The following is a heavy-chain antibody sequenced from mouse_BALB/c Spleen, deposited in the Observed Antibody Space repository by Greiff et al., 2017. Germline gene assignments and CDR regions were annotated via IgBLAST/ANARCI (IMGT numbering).Heavy chain of an antibody. D-gene: IGHD2-1*01. CDR1: GFTFSDFY. J-gene: IGHJ2*01. V-gene: IGHV7-1*02. Sequence: EVMLVESGGGLVQPGGSLRLSCATSGFTFSDFYMEWVRQPPGKRLEWIAASRNKANDYTTEYSASVKGRFIVSRDTSQSILYLHMNALRAEDTAIYYCARAYYGNGFDYWGQGTTLTVSS. CDR3: ARAYYGNGFDY. CDR2: SRNKANDYTT.